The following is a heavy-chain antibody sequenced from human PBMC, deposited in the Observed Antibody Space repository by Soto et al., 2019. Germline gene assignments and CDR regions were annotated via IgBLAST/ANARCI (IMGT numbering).Heavy chain of an antibody. CDR1: AYTFTSYD. CDR3: ARGFPDHYFSPDAFDI. D-gene: IGHD1-26*01. Sequence: ASVKVSCKAAAYTFTSYDINWVRQATGQDFEWMGWMNPNNGNTAYAQKFQGRVTMTRDTSKSTAFMELSSLTSEDTAVYYCARGFPDHYFSPDAFDIWGQGTMVTVSS. CDR2: MNPNNGNT. V-gene: IGHV1-8*01. J-gene: IGHJ3*02.